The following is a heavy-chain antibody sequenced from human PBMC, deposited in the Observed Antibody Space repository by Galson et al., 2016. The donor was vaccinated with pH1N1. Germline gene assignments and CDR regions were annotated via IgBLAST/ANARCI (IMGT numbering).Heavy chain of an antibody. Sequence: VKVSCKASGGIFRSYAISWVRQAPGQGLEWMGGIIAIFGTVNYAQKFQGRVTITADESTSTAYMELSSLRSEDTAVYYCARGPNYYESTYTHWGQGTLVTVSS. V-gene: IGHV1-69*01. D-gene: IGHD3-22*01. CDR3: ARGPNYYESTYTH. J-gene: IGHJ4*02. CDR1: GGIFRSYA. CDR2: IIAIFGTV.